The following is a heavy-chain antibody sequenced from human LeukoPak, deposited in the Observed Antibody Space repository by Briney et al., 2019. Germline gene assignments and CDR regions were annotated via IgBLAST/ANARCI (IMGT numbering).Heavy chain of an antibody. CDR1: GFTFSNAW. D-gene: IGHD2-15*01. CDR2: IKSKTDGGTT. Sequence: PGGSLRLSCAASGFTFSNAWMSWVRQAPGKGLEWVGRIKSKTDGGTTDYAAPVKGRFTISRDNAKNSLYLQMNSLRAEDTAVYYCARALQYCSGGSCLDYYGMDVWGQGATVTVSS. J-gene: IGHJ6*02. CDR3: ARALQYCSGGSCLDYYGMDV. V-gene: IGHV3-15*01.